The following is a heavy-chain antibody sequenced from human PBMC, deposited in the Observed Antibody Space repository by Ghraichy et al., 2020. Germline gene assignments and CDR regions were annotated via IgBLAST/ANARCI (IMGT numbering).Heavy chain of an antibody. Sequence: GGSLRLSCAASGFTVSSNYMSWVRQAPGKGLEWVSVIYSGGSTYYADSVKGRFTISRDNSKNTLYLQMNSLRAEDTAVYYCARGVVTAIRNLNPPDYWGQGTLVTVSS. D-gene: IGHD2-21*02. CDR2: IYSGGST. CDR3: ARGVVTAIRNLNPPDY. CDR1: GFTVSSNY. J-gene: IGHJ4*02. V-gene: IGHV3-53*01.